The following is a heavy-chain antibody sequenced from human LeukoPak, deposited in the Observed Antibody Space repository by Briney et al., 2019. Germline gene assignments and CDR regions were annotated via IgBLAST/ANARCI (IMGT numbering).Heavy chain of an antibody. CDR1: GYTFTGYY. J-gene: IGHJ4*02. Sequence: ASVKVSCKASGYTFTGYYMHWVRQAPGQGLEWMGWINPNSGGTNYAQKFQGRVTMTRDTSISTAYMELSRLRSDDTAVYYCARDIHDFWSGYYYYFDYWGQGTLVTVSS. V-gene: IGHV1-2*02. CDR3: ARDIHDFWSGYYYYFDY. D-gene: IGHD3-3*01. CDR2: INPNSGGT.